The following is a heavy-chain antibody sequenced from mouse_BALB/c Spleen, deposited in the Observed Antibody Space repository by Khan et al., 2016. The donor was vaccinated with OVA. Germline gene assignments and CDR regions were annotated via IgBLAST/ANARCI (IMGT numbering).Heavy chain of an antibody. CDR3: ARDGYSPWFAY. CDR1: GFNIKDYY. Sequence: VQLQQSGAELVRPGALVKLSCKASGFNIKDYYMHWVKQRPEQGLVWIGRIDPENGDTIYDPKFQGKASITSDTSSNTAYLQRSSLTSEDTAVYYCARDGYSPWFAYWGQGTLVTVSA. D-gene: IGHD2-3*01. V-gene: IGHV14-1*02. J-gene: IGHJ3*01. CDR2: IDPENGDT.